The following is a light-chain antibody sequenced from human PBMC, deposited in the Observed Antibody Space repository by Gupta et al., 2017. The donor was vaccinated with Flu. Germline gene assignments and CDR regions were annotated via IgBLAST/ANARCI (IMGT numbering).Light chain of an antibody. CDR1: SGSIASNS. CDR3: PVSDSNSWV. CDR2: DLN. J-gene: IGLJ3*02. V-gene: IGLV6-57*03. Sequence: FMVTQPHSVSDSPGKTVTISCTRSSGSIASNSVQWYHQRPGTDPTRGIDDLNRRPSGVPDRVSGSTCSAYSSASLTMAGRKAEDGADCYFPVSDSNSWVFGGGTKLTVL.